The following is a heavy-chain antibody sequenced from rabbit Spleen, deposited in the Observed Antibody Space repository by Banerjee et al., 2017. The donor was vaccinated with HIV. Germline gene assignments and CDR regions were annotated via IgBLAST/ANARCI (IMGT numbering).Heavy chain of an antibody. CDR3: ARDTGSSGYYSL. J-gene: IGHJ4*01. Sequence: LVESGGGLVKPGASLTLTCTASGFSFSSSYDMSWVRQAPGKGLEWIGYIDPVFGITYYANWVNGRFSISRENAQNTVFLQMTSLTAADTATYFCARDTGSSGYYSLWGPGTLVTVS. D-gene: IGHD1-1*01. CDR1: GFSFSSSYD. V-gene: IGHV1S40*01. CDR2: IDPVFGIT.